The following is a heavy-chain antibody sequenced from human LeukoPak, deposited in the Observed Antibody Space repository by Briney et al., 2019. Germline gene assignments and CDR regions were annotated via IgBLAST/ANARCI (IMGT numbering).Heavy chain of an antibody. V-gene: IGHV1-46*01. CDR1: GYTFTGYY. J-gene: IGHJ4*02. Sequence: GASVKVSCKASGYTFTGYYMHWVRQAPGQGLEWMGIINPSGGSTSYAQKFQGRVTMTRDTSTSTVYMELSSLRSEDTAVYYCARDAARSNTAMGIYVYWGQGTLVTVSS. D-gene: IGHD5-18*01. CDR2: INPSGGST. CDR3: ARDAARSNTAMGIYVY.